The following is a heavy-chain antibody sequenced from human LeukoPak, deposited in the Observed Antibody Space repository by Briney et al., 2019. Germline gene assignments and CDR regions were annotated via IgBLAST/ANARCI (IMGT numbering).Heavy chain of an antibody. CDR2: IYPADSDT. CDR1: GYSFSNYW. V-gene: IGHV5-51*01. Sequence: GESLKISCKGSGYSFSNYWIGWVRQLPGKGLEWMGIIYPADSDTRYSPSFQGQVTISVDKSITTAYLQWSSLKASDSAMYHCARDGQKNSSDYWGQGTVATVSS. CDR3: ARDGQKNSSDY. J-gene: IGHJ4*02.